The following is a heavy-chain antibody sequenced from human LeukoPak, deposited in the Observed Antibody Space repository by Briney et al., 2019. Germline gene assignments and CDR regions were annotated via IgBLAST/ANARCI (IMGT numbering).Heavy chain of an antibody. V-gene: IGHV3-23*01. D-gene: IGHD2-2*02. CDR1: GFTFSSYA. CDR3: AKDLDCSSTSCDRDY. J-gene: IGHJ4*02. Sequence: GGSLRLSCAAAGFTFSSYAMSWVRQAPGKGLEWVSAISGSGGSTYYADSVKGRFTISRDNSKNTLYLQMNSLRAEDTAVYYCAKDLDCSSTSCDRDYWGQGTLVTVSS. CDR2: ISGSGGST.